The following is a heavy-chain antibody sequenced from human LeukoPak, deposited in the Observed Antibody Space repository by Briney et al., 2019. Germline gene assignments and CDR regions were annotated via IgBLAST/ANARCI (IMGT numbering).Heavy chain of an antibody. V-gene: IGHV3-69-1*01. J-gene: IGHJ4*02. D-gene: IGHD1-1*01. CDR1: GFTFSNAW. CDR2: ISSSRYI. Sequence: SGGSLRLSCAASGFTFSNAWMSWVRQAPGKGLEWVSSISSSRYIYYAASVKGRFTISRDNAKNSLYLQMNRLRAEDTAVYYCARERQLERLAFGEEGSAFDYWGQGTLVTVSS. CDR3: ARERQLERLAFGEEGSAFDY.